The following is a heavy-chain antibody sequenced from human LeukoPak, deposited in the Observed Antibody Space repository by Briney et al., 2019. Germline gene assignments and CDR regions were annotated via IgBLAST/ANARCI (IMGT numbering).Heavy chain of an antibody. Sequence: PGGSLRLSCAASGFTFDAFGMTWVRQAPGKGLVWVSRINSDGSSTSYADSVKGRFTISRDNAKNTLYLQMNSLRAEDTAVYYCARDDPTGTTNYWGQGTLVTVSS. CDR3: ARDDPTGTTNY. D-gene: IGHD1-7*01. CDR2: INSDGSST. J-gene: IGHJ4*02. CDR1: GFTFDAFG. V-gene: IGHV3-74*01.